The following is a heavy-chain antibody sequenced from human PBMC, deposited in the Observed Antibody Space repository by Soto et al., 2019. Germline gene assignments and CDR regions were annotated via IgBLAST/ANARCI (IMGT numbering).Heavy chain of an antibody. J-gene: IGHJ4*02. CDR2: ITHFGGT. V-gene: IGHV4-34*01. D-gene: IGHD1-26*01. CDR1: GGSLSGVH. Sequence: QVQVQQWGAGLLKPSETLSLTCEVFGGSLSGVHWTWIRQSPGEGLEWFGEITHFGGTNSNPSLKSRVTISADTSKNLFSLNLTSVTAADTAVYYCAGGRGNVWELPVHWGQGTLVTVSS. CDR3: AGGRGNVWELPVH.